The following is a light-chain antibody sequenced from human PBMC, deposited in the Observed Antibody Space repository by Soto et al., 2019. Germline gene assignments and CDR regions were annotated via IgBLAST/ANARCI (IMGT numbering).Light chain of an antibody. CDR2: DAS. CDR1: HSAASA. V-gene: IGKV3-15*01. Sequence: EIVLTQSPATLSVSPGERATLSCRASHSAASAVAWYQQKPGQAPRLLIYDASTRATGIPARFSGSGSATEFTLTISSLQAEDVAVYYCQQYYSTPWTFGQGTKVAIK. J-gene: IGKJ1*01. CDR3: QQYYSTPWT.